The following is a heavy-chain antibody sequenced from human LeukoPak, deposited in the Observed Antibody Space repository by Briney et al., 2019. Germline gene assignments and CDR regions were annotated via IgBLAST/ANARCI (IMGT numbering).Heavy chain of an antibody. V-gene: IGHV3-30*14. J-gene: IGHJ4*02. CDR2: ISYDGGKT. D-gene: IGHD3-10*01. Sequence: GGSLRLSCAASGFIFGGYAMHWVRQAPGKGLQWLAVISYDGGKTYYADSVEGRFTISRENAKNSLYLQMNSLRARDTAVYYCARGALGTLDYWGQGTLVTVSS. CDR1: GFIFGGYA. CDR3: ARGALGTLDY.